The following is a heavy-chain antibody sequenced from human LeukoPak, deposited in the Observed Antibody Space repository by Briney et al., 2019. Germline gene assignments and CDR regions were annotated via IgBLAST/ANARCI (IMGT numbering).Heavy chain of an antibody. CDR2: IYYSGRT. V-gene: IGHV4-30-4*01. J-gene: IGHJ4*02. CDR3: AGGRLDYPHPQPNVDY. CDR1: VGSISSGDYY. Sequence: TSQTLSLTCTVSVGSISSGDYYWRWIRQPPGKGLEWIGYIYYSGRTYYNPSLKSRVTISVDTSKNQFSLKLSSVTAADTAVYYCAGGRLDYPHPQPNVDYWGQGTLVTVSS. D-gene: IGHD3/OR15-3a*01.